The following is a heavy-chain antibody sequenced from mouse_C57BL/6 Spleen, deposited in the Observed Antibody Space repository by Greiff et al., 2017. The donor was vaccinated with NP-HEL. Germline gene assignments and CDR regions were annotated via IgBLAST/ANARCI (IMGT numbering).Heavy chain of an antibody. V-gene: IGHV1-18*01. CDR3: ARSGGGYYGSSPLAMDY. J-gene: IGHJ4*01. D-gene: IGHD1-1*01. CDR2: INPNNGGT. Sequence: VQLQQSGPELVKPGASVKIPCKASGYTFTDYNMDWVKQSHGKSLEWIGDINPNNGGTIYNQKFKGKATLTVDKSSSTAYMELRNLTSEDTAVYYCARSGGGYYGSSPLAMDYWGQGTSVTVSS. CDR1: GYTFTDYN.